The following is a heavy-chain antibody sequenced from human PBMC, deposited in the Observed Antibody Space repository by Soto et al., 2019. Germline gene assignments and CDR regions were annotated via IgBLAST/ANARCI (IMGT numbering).Heavy chain of an antibody. D-gene: IGHD3-22*01. J-gene: IGHJ4*02. CDR3: ARAYYDSSGYYSGTLDY. CDR2: IYYSGST. CDR1: GGSISSGGYY. V-gene: IGHV4-31*03. Sequence: PSETLSLTCTVSGGSISSGGYYWSWIRQHPGKGLEWIGYIYYSGSTYYNPSLKSRVTISVDTSKNQFSLKLSSVTAADTAVYYCARAYYDSSGYYSGTLDYWGQGALVTVSS.